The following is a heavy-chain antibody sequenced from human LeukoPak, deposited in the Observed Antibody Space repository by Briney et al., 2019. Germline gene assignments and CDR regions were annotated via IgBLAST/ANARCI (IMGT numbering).Heavy chain of an antibody. CDR2: INPNSGGT. J-gene: IGHJ6*02. CDR1: GYTFTGYY. D-gene: IGHD3-10*01. CDR3: ARDCCFGFGELRGMDV. Sequence: VASVKVSCKASGYTFTGYYMHWVRQAPGQGLEGMGWINPNSGGTNYAQKFQGRVTMTRDTSISTAYMELSRLTSDDTAVYYCARDCCFGFGELRGMDVWGQGTTVTVSS. V-gene: IGHV1-2*02.